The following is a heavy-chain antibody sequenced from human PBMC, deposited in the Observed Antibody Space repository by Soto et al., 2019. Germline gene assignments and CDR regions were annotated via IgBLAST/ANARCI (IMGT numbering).Heavy chain of an antibody. CDR1: GYTFTSYG. D-gene: IGHD6-13*01. V-gene: IGHV1-18*01. J-gene: IGHJ6*03. CDR3: ARCLAAAGTSGTFYYYYYYMDV. CDR2: ISAYNGNT. Sequence: GASVKVSCKASGYTFTSYGISWVRQAPGQGLEWMGWISAYNGNTNYVQKLQGRVTMTTDTSTSTAYMELRSLRSDDTAVYYCARCLAAAGTSGTFYYYYYYMDVWGKGTTVTVSS.